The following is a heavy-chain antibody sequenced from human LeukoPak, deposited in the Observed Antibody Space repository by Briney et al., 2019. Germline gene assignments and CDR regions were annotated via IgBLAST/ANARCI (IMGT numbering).Heavy chain of an antibody. D-gene: IGHD2-15*01. V-gene: IGHV1-69*10. CDR2: IIPILGIA. Sequence: ASVKVSCKASGGSFSSYAISWVRQAPGQGLEWMGGIIPILGIANYAQKFQGRVTITADKSTSTAYMELSSLRSEDTAVYYCASGGSGNNWFDPWGQGTLVTVSS. CDR1: GGSFSSYA. J-gene: IGHJ5*02. CDR3: ASGGSGNNWFDP.